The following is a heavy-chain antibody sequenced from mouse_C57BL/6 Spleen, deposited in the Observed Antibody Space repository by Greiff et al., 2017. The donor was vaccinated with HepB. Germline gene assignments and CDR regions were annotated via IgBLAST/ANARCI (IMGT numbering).Heavy chain of an antibody. CDR3: ASADGYYIFDY. CDR1: GYSITSGYY. V-gene: IGHV3-6*01. D-gene: IGHD2-3*01. Sequence: EVQLVESGPGLVKPSQSLSLTCSVTGYSITSGYYWNWIRQFPGNKLEWMGYISYDGSNNYNPSLKNRISITRDTSTNQFFLMLNSVTTEDTATYCCASADGYYIFDYWGQGTTLTVSS. CDR2: ISYDGSN. J-gene: IGHJ2*01.